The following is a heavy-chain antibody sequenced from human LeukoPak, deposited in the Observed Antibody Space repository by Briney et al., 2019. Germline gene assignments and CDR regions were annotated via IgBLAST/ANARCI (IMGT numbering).Heavy chain of an antibody. CDR3: ARDDYGDYVTLFYY. CDR1: GCTFSSYA. Sequence: SVKVSCKASGCTFSSYAISWVRQAPGQGLEWMGGIIPIFGTANYAQKLQGRVTMTPDESTSTAYMELSSLRSEDTAVYYCARDDYGDYVTLFYYWGEGTLVTVSS. D-gene: IGHD4-17*01. V-gene: IGHV1-69*13. CDR2: IIPIFGTA. J-gene: IGHJ4*02.